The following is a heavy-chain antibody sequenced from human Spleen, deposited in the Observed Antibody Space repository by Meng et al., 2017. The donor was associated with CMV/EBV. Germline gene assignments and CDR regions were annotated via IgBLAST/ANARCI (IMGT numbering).Heavy chain of an antibody. J-gene: IGHJ4*02. CDR3: AREACSGGSCYFDY. D-gene: IGHD2-15*01. CDR1: GYTFTGYY. Sequence: ASGYTFTGYYMHLVRQAPGQGLEWMGWINPNSGGTNYAQKFQGRVTMTRDTSISTAYMELSRLRSDDTAVYYCAREACSGGSCYFDYWGQGTLVTVSS. CDR2: INPNSGGT. V-gene: IGHV1-2*02.